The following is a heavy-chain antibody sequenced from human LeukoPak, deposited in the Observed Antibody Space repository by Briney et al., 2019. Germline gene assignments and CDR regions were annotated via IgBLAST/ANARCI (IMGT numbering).Heavy chain of an antibody. CDR1: GFTVSTNY. CDR2: IYSSGST. Sequence: GGSLRLSCAASGFTVSTNYMSWVRQAPGKGLGWVSVIYSSGSTYYADSVKGRFTISRDNSKSTLYLQMNSLRAEDTAVYYCARAAVEDYYYYMDVWGKGTTVTVSS. V-gene: IGHV3-53*01. J-gene: IGHJ6*03. CDR3: ARAAVEDYYYYMDV.